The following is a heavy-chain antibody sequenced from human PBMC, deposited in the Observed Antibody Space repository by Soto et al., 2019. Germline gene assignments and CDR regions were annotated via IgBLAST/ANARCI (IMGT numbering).Heavy chain of an antibody. Sequence: KPAGSLRLSCAASGFTFSLYSMIWVRQAPGKGLEWVASITSSSSYIYYEDSLKGRFTISRDNAKNSLFLQLDSLRAEDTAVYFCVRARSTDSRPDYWGQGTLVTVSS. V-gene: IGHV3-21*01. J-gene: IGHJ4*02. D-gene: IGHD3-22*01. CDR3: VRARSTDSRPDY. CDR1: GFTFSLYS. CDR2: ITSSSSYI.